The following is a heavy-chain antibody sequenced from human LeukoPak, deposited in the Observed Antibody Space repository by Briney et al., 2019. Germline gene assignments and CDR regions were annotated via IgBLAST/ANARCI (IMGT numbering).Heavy chain of an antibody. D-gene: IGHD5-18*01. Sequence: GGSLRLSCAASGFTFDDYAMHWVRQAPGKGLEWVSLISGDGAGTYYADSVKGRFTISRDNSKNSLYLQMNSLRTEDTALYYCAKDRIMAYQDTADAFDICGQGIMVTVSS. CDR1: GFTFDDYA. V-gene: IGHV3-43*02. J-gene: IGHJ3*02. CDR3: AKDRIMAYQDTADAFDI. CDR2: ISGDGAGT.